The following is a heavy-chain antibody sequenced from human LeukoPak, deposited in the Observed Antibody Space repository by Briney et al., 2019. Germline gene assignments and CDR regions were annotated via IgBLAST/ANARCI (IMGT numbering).Heavy chain of an antibody. J-gene: IGHJ3*02. CDR2: IYTSGST. CDR3: AGTIFGVVPSDAFDI. D-gene: IGHD3-3*01. V-gene: IGHV4-4*07. Sequence: PSETLSLTCTVSGGSISSYYWSWIRQPAGKGLEWIGRIYTSGSTNYNPSLKSRVTMSVDTSKNQFSLKLSSVTAADTAEYYCAGTIFGVVPSDAFDIWGQGTMVTVSS. CDR1: GGSISSYY.